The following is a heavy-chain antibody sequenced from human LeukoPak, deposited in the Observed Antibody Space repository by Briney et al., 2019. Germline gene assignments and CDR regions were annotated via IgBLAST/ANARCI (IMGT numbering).Heavy chain of an antibody. Sequence: GGSLRLSCAASGFTFSSYWMSWVRQAPGKGLEWVSYISSSGSYTNYADSVKGRFTISRDNAKNSLYLQMNSLRAEDTAVYYCAREGVAWGQGTLVTVSS. CDR3: AREGVA. CDR2: ISSSGSYT. CDR1: GFTFSSYW. V-gene: IGHV3-21*05. J-gene: IGHJ5*02.